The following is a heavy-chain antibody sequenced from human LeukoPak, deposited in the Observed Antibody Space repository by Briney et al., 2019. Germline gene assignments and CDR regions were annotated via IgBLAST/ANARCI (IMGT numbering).Heavy chain of an antibody. CDR2: IKQDGSEK. J-gene: IGHJ4*02. D-gene: IGHD3-3*01. CDR3: ARAVNDFWSGSYDY. CDR1: GFTFSTYW. V-gene: IGHV3-7*03. Sequence: PGGSLRLSCAASGFTFSTYWMSWVRQAPGKGLEWVANIKQDGSEKHYVDSVKGRLTISRDNAKNSLYLQMNSLRAEDTALYYCARAVNDFWSGSYDYWGQGTLVTVSS.